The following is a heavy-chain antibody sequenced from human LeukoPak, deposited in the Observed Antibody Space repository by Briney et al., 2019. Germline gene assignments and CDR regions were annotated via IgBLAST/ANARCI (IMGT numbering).Heavy chain of an antibody. CDR1: GFTFSSYA. Sequence: GGSLRLSCAASGFTFSSYAMSWVRQAPGKGLEWLSYISSSSTIYYADCVKGRFTISRDDAKNSLYLQMNSLRADDTAVYYCAADPVPWGRGTLVTVSS. V-gene: IGHV3-48*01. CDR3: AADPVP. CDR2: ISSSSTI. J-gene: IGHJ5*02.